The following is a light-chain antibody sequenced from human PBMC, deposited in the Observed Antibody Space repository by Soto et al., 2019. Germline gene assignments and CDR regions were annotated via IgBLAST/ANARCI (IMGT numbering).Light chain of an antibody. J-gene: IGKJ4*01. CDR3: QQYNSYPVT. V-gene: IGKV1-5*03. Sequence: DIQMTQSPSALSASVGDRVTIACRASQSISGWLAWYQQKPGKAPKLLIYKASTLEAGVPSRFSGSGSGTECTLTISSLQPDDSASYYCQQYNSYPVTFGGGTKVEIE. CDR1: QSISGW. CDR2: KAS.